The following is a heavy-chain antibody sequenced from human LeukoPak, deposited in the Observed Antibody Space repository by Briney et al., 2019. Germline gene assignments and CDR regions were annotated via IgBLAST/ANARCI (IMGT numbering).Heavy chain of an antibody. Sequence: GASVKVSCKASGGTFSSYAISWVRQAPGQGLEWMGRIIPILGIANYAQKFQDRVTITADKSTSTAYMELSSLRSEDTAVYYCARDCSGGSCYDYWGQGTLVTVSS. CDR3: ARDCSGGSCYDY. J-gene: IGHJ4*02. CDR1: GGTFSSYA. D-gene: IGHD2-15*01. V-gene: IGHV1-69*04. CDR2: IIPILGIA.